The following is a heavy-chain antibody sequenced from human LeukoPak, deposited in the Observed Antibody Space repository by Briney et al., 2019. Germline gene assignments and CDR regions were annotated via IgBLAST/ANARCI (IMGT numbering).Heavy chain of an antibody. Sequence: GGSLRLSCAASGFTFSTYWMHWVRQAPGKGLVWVARIDFDGTDTVYADSVKGRFIISRDNAKNTLFLQMNSLRADDTAVYYCARDDVLSVDFDFWGQGTLVTVSS. CDR1: GFTFSTYW. V-gene: IGHV3-74*01. J-gene: IGHJ4*02. CDR2: IDFDGTDT. CDR3: ARDDVLSVDFDF. D-gene: IGHD3-16*01.